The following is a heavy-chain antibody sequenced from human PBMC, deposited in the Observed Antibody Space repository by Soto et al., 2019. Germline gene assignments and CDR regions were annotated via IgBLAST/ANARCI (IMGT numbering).Heavy chain of an antibody. V-gene: IGHV4-59*01. CDR2: IYYSGST. CDR3: ARAYGGYADY. J-gene: IGHJ4*02. D-gene: IGHD5-12*01. CDR1: GGSISTYY. Sequence: SETLSLTCTVSGGSISTYYWSWIRQPPGKGLEWIGYIYYSGSTNYNPSLKSRVTISVDTSKNQFSLKLSSVTAADTAVYYCARAYGGYADYWGQGALVTVS.